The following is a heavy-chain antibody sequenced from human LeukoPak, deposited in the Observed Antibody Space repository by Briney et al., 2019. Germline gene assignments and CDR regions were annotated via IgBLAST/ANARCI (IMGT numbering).Heavy chain of an antibody. V-gene: IGHV1-46*01. D-gene: IGHD3-10*01. J-gene: IGHJ4*02. CDR3: ARDSPRVYYGSGSYYNALGY. CDR1: GYTFTSYY. Sequence: GASVKVSCKASGYTFTSYYMHWVRQAPGQGLEWMGITNPSGGSTSYAQKFQGRVTMTRDTSTSTVYMELSSLRSEDTTVYYCARDSPRVYYGSGSYYNALGYWGQGTLVTVSS. CDR2: TNPSGGST.